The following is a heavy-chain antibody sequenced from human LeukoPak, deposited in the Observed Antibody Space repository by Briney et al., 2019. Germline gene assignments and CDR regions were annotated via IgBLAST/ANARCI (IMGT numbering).Heavy chain of an antibody. CDR3: AKHIGDY. J-gene: IGHJ4*02. Sequence: PGGSLRLSCAASGFTFSSYGMHWVRQAPGKGLEWVAVISYDGSNKYYADSVKGRFTISRDNSKNTLYLQMNSLRAEDTAVYYCAKHIGDYWGQGTLVTVSS. CDR1: GFTFSSYG. CDR2: ISYDGSNK. V-gene: IGHV3-30*18.